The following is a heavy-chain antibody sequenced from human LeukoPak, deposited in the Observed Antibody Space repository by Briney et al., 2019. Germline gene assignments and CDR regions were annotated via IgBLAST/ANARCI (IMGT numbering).Heavy chain of an antibody. CDR1: GGSISSGSYY. CDR3: AREGSSGRSRGNNWFDP. Sequence: SETLSLTCTVSGGSISSGSYYWSWIRQPAGKGLEWIGRIYTSGSTNYNPSLKSRVTISVDTSKNQFSLKLSSVTAADTAVYYCAREGSSGRSRGNNWFDPWGQGTLVTVSS. CDR2: IYTSGST. V-gene: IGHV4-61*02. D-gene: IGHD6-6*01. J-gene: IGHJ5*02.